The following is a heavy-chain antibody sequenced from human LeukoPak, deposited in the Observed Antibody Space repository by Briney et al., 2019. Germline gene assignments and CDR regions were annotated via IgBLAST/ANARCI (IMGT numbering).Heavy chain of an antibody. CDR2: IFYSGST. D-gene: IGHD3-3*01. V-gene: IGHV4-59*12. J-gene: IGHJ5*02. CDR3: ARDKKYYDFSFFDP. Sequence: SETLSLTCTVSGGSISSYYWSWIRQPPGKGLEWIGYIFYSGSTNYNPSLKSRVTISIDRSKNQFSLKLSSVTAADTAVYYCARDKKYYDFSFFDPWGQGTLVTVSS. CDR1: GGSISSYY.